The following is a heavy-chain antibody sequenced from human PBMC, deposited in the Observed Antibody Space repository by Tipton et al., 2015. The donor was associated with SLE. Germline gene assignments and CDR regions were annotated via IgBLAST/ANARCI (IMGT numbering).Heavy chain of an antibody. Sequence: TLSLTCTVSGGSISSDYWNWIRQPPGKGLEWIGYIYYSGSTNYNPSLKSRVTISVDTSKNQFSLKLSSVTAADTAVYYCAEDSSGYYYKGWGQGTLVTVSS. D-gene: IGHD3-22*01. CDR1: GGSISSDY. CDR3: AEDSSGYYYKG. V-gene: IGHV4-59*12. J-gene: IGHJ4*02. CDR2: IYYSGST.